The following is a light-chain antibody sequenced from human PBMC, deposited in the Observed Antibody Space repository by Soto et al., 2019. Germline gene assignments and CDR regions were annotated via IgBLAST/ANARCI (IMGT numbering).Light chain of an antibody. V-gene: IGLV2-14*03. CDR2: DVN. CDR3: SSYTTSNTRQIV. Sequence: QSALAQPASVSGSPGQSITISCTGTSSDVGGYNYVSWYQHHPGKAHKLIIYDVNNRPSGVSNPFSGSKSGNTASLTISWLQPEDEADYYCSSYTTSNTRQIVFGTGTKVTVL. J-gene: IGLJ1*01. CDR1: SSDVGGYNY.